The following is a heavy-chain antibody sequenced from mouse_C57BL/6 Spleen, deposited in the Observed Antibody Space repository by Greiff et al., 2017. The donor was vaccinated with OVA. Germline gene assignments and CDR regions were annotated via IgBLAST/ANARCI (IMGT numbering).Heavy chain of an antibody. CDR1: GYAFSSSW. J-gene: IGHJ2*01. V-gene: IGHV1-82*01. D-gene: IGHD5-1*01. CDR3: ARDGSNYFDY. CDR2: IYPGDGDT. Sequence: QVQLQQSGPELVKPGASVKISCKASGYAFSSSWMNWVKQRPGKGLEWIGRIYPGDGDTNYNGKFKGKATLTADKSSSTAYMQLSSLTSEDSAVYFCARDGSNYFDYGGQGTTLTVSS.